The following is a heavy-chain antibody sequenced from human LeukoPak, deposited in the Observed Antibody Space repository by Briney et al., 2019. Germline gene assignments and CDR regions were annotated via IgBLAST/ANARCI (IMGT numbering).Heavy chain of an antibody. J-gene: IGHJ1*01. CDR2: IFYSGST. CDR3: ARGNSYYDSSGYFPWESFQH. D-gene: IGHD3-22*01. V-gene: IGHV4-59*01. Sequence: SETLSLTCTVSGGSISTYYWSWIRQPPGKGLEWIGYIFYSGSTNYNPSLKSRVTISVDTSKNQFSLKLSSVTAADTALYYCARGNSYYDSSGYFPWESFQHWGRGTLVTVSS. CDR1: GGSISTYY.